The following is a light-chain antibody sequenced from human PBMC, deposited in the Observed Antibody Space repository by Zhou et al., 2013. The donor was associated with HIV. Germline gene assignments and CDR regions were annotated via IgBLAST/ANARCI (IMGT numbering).Light chain of an antibody. CDR1: QTIINY. CDR2: ATS. V-gene: IGKV1-39*01. Sequence: DIQMTQSPSSLSASVGDRVTITCRASQTIINYLNWYQQKPGKAPKLLIYATSSLQGGVPSRFSGSGSGTDFTLTISSLQPEDFATYYCQQSYSTPRAFGGGTKV. CDR3: QQSYSTPRA. J-gene: IGKJ4*01.